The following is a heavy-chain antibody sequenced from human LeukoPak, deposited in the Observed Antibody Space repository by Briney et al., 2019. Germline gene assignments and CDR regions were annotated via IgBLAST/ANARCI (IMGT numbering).Heavy chain of an antibody. D-gene: IGHD1-26*01. CDR3: ARAKWELLRPYYFDY. Sequence: SETLSLTCTVSGGSISSYYWSWIRQPPGKGLEWIGYIYYSGSTNYNPSLKSRVTMSVDTSKNQFSLKLSSVTAADTAVYYCARAKWELLRPYYFDYWGQGTLVTVSS. CDR2: IYYSGST. V-gene: IGHV4-59*01. CDR1: GGSISSYY. J-gene: IGHJ4*02.